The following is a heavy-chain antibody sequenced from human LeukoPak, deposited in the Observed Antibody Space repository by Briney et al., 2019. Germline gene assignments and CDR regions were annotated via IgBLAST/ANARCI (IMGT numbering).Heavy chain of an antibody. CDR2: ISSSGSTI. J-gene: IGHJ4*02. Sequence: GGSLRLSCAASGFTFSSYNMNWVRQAPGKGLEWVSDISSSGSTIYFADSVKGRFTISRDNAKNSLYLQMNSLREEDTAVYYCARPHQDYVWGSPDCWGQGTLVTVSS. CDR1: GFTFSSYN. D-gene: IGHD3-16*01. V-gene: IGHV3-48*02. CDR3: ARPHQDYVWGSPDC.